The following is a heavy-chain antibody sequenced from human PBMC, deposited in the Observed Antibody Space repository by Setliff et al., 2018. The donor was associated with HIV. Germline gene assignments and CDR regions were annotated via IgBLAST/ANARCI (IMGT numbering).Heavy chain of an antibody. CDR2: TSYDGTYR. CDR3: VRGGYYYDNTVFYGH. D-gene: IGHD3-22*01. CDR1: GFTFRNYE. Sequence: PGGSLRLSCTASGFTFRNYEMNWVRQAPGKGLKWVAITSYDGTYRHYADSVRGRFTISRDNSRNTVYLDMNSLTAEDTAVYYCVRGGYYYDNTVFYGHWGQGTLVTVSS. V-gene: IGHV3-30*04. J-gene: IGHJ4*02.